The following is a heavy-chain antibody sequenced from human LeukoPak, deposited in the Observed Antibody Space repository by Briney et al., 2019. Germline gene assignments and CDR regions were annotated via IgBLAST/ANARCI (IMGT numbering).Heavy chain of an antibody. CDR1: GFTFSNYD. V-gene: IGHV3-30*18. J-gene: IGHJ4*02. CDR2: ISYDGTNK. CDR3: AKDDRGNEAPFDY. Sequence: GGSLRLSCAAPGFTFSNYDMHWVRQAPGKGLEWVAVISYDGTNKYYADSVKGRFTISRDNSKNTLHLQMNSLRAEDTAVYYCAKDDRGNEAPFDYWGQGTLVTDSS.